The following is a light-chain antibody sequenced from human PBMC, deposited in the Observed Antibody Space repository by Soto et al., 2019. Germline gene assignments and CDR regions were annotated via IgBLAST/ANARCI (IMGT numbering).Light chain of an antibody. CDR2: DVS. V-gene: IGLV2-14*01. Sequence: QSVLTQPASVSGSPGQSITISCTGTSSDVGGYNHVSWYQQHPGKAPKLMIYDVSNRPSGVSNRSSGSKSANTASLTISGLQAEDEADYYCSSYTSSSTVVFGGGTKLTVL. CDR1: SSDVGGYNH. CDR3: SSYTSSSTVV. J-gene: IGLJ2*01.